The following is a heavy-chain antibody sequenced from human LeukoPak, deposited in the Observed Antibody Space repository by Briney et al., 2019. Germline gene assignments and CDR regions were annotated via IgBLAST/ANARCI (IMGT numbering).Heavy chain of an antibody. CDR2: ISYDGSNK. CDR3: ARDGEGTMDY. V-gene: IGHV3-30-3*01. Sequence: HPGGSLRLSCAASGFTFSSYAMHWVRQAPGKGLEWVAVISYDGSNKYYADSVKGRFTISRDNSKNTLYLQMNSLRAEDTAVYYCARDGEGTMDYWGQGTLVTVSS. CDR1: GFTFSSYA. D-gene: IGHD3-10*01. J-gene: IGHJ4*02.